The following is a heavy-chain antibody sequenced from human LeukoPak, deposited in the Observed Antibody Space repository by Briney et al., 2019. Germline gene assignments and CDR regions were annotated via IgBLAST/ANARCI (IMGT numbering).Heavy chain of an antibody. Sequence: GGSLRLSCAASGFTFSTYGMNWLRQAPGKGLEWLSTISGSGDSTYYADSVKGRFTISRDNSRDTLYLQMNSLRAEDTAVYYCAKGNTANRNPNFDYWGQGTLVTVSS. CDR1: GFTFSTYG. D-gene: IGHD5-18*01. V-gene: IGHV3-23*01. J-gene: IGHJ4*02. CDR2: ISGSGDST. CDR3: AKGNTANRNPNFDY.